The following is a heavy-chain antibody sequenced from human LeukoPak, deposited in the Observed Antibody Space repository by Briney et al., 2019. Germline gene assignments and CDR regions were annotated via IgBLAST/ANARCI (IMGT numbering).Heavy chain of an antibody. V-gene: IGHV1-3*01. Sequence: ASVKLSCKASGYTFTNYFIHWVRQAPGQSLEWMAWINAGNGDTKYSQNFQDRVTIARDTSANTAYMELRSLKSEDTALYYCAREGGATYGDYYFDPWGQGTLVTVSS. CDR3: AREGGATYGDYYFDP. CDR2: INAGNGDT. CDR1: GYTFTNYF. J-gene: IGHJ5*02. D-gene: IGHD4-17*01.